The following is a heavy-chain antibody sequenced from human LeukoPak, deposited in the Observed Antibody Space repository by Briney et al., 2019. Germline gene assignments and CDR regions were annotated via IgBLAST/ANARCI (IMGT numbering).Heavy chain of an antibody. CDR3: AGYWNGFY. J-gene: IGHJ4*02. Sequence: GGSLRLSCAASGFTFSSYSMNWVRQAPGKGLEWVSSISSSSSYIYYADSVKGRFTISRDNAKNTLYLQMNNLRAEDTAVYYCAGYWNGFYWGQGSLVTVSS. CDR2: ISSSSSYI. V-gene: IGHV3-21*01. CDR1: GFTFSSYS. D-gene: IGHD3-3*01.